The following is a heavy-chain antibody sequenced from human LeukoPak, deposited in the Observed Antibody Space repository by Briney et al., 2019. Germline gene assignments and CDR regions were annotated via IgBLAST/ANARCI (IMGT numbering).Heavy chain of an antibody. D-gene: IGHD4-17*01. J-gene: IGHJ4*02. CDR1: GFTISSYW. CDR2: INSDGTKT. Sequence: TGGSLRLSCAASGFTISSYWMHWVRQTPGKGLVWVSLINSDGTKTNYADSVKGRFTISRDSAKNTLYLQMNSLRAEDTAVYYCARASTTVPNLLDNWGQGTLVTVSS. V-gene: IGHV3-74*01. CDR3: ARASTTVPNLLDN.